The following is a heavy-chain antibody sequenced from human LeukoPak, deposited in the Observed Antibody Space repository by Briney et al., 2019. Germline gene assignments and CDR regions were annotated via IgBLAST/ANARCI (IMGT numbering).Heavy chain of an antibody. D-gene: IGHD4-17*01. J-gene: IGHJ4*02. CDR2: FDPEDGET. CDR3: ATGGDYVGLFFDY. Sequence: ASVKVPCKVSGYTLTELSMHWVRQAPGKGLEWMGGFDPEDGETIYAQRFQGRVTMTEDTSTDTAYMELSSLRSEDTAVYYCATGGDYVGLFFDYWGQGTLVTVSS. V-gene: IGHV1-24*01. CDR1: GYTLTELS.